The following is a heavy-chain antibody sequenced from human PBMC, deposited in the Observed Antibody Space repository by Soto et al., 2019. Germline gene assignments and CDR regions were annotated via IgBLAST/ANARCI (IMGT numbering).Heavy chain of an antibody. D-gene: IGHD2-2*01. V-gene: IGHV3-33*01. CDR3: AREGGYCSSTSCYSPYFDY. J-gene: IGHJ4*02. CDR2: IWYDGSNK. CDR1: GFTFSSYG. Sequence: GGSLRLSCAASGFTFSSYGMHWVRQAPGKGLEWVAVIWYDGSNKYYADSVKGRFTISRDNSKNTLYLQMNSLRAEDTAVYYCAREGGYCSSTSCYSPYFDYWGQGTLVTVSS.